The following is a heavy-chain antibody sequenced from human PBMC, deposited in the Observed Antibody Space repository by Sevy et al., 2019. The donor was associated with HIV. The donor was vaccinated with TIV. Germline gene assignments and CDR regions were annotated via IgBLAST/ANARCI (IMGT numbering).Heavy chain of an antibody. J-gene: IGHJ4*02. D-gene: IGHD3-9*01. CDR3: AKDILGDNSPWFFFDY. Sequence: GGSLRLSCAASGFTFRSYGIHWVRQSPGKGLEWVAFISIDGRKTYYADSVKGRFTISRDKSNNAVYLQMNNLRTEDTAMYYCAKDILGDNSPWFFFDYWGQGTQVTVSS. V-gene: IGHV3-30*18. CDR2: ISIDGRKT. CDR1: GFTFRSYG.